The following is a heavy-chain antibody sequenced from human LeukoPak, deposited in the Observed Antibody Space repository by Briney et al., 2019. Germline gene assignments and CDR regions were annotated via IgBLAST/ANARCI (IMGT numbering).Heavy chain of an antibody. CDR3: VRGGESTWS. D-gene: IGHD2-15*01. CDR1: GSTFSSYW. V-gene: IGHV3-74*01. CDR2: INNDGSGT. J-gene: IGHJ5*02. Sequence: GGSLRLSRAASGSTFSSYWMHWVRQAPGKGSVWVSRINNDGSGTTYADSVKGRFTISRDDAKNTLYLQMNSLRAEDTAVYYCVRGGESTWSWGQGTLVTVSS.